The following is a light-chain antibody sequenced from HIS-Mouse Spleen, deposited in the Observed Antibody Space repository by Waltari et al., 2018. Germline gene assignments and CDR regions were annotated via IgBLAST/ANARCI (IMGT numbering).Light chain of an antibody. CDR2: EDS. CDR3: YSTDSSGNHRV. J-gene: IGLJ2*01. Sequence: SYELTQPPSVSVSPGQTARITCSGDALPKKYAYWYQQKSGQAPGLFIYEDSKRPSGILERFSGSSSGTMATLTISGAQVEDEADYYCYSTDSSGNHRVFGGGTKLTVL. V-gene: IGLV3-10*01. CDR1: ALPKKY.